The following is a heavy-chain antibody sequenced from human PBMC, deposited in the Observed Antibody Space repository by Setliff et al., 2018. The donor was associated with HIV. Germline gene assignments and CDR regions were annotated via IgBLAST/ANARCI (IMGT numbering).Heavy chain of an antibody. V-gene: IGHV4-34*01. Sequence: SETLSLTCAVYGGSLTDYDWTWIRQTPAKGLEWIGEISHSGRTNYNPSLKTRLIISRDTSKNQFSLRLSSATVADTAIYYCARGFEGYCSGASCHWFDSWGHVTQVTVLL. CDR3: ARGFEGYCSGASCHWFDS. CDR1: GGSLTDYD. CDR2: ISHSGRT. D-gene: IGHD2-15*01. J-gene: IGHJ5*01.